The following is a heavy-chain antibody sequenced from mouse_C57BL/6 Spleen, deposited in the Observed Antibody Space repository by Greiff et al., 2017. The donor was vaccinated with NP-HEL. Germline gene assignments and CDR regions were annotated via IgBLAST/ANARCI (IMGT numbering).Heavy chain of an antibody. Sequence: QVQLKEPGAELVRPGSSVKLSCKASGYTFTSYWMHWVKQRPIQGLEWIGNIDPSDSETHYNQKFKDKATLTVDKSSSTAYMQLSSLTSEDSAVYYCARGSSGLYYFDYWGQGTTLTVSS. V-gene: IGHV1-52*01. CDR2: IDPSDSET. CDR1: GYTFTSYW. CDR3: ARGSSGLYYFDY. D-gene: IGHD3-2*02. J-gene: IGHJ2*01.